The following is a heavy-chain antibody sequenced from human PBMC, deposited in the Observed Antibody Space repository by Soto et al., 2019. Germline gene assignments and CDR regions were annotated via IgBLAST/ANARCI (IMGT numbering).Heavy chain of an antibody. Sequence: PSETLSLTCPVSGGSISSYYWSWIRQPPGKGLDWIGYIYYSGSTNYNPSLQSRVTISVDRSKNHFSLXLSSVTAADTALYYCAGVSHHYGDYYFDYGSQGTMVTVSS. D-gene: IGHD4-17*01. V-gene: IGHV4-59*01. CDR1: GGSISSYY. CDR2: IYYSGST. J-gene: IGHJ4*02. CDR3: AGVSHHYGDYYFDY.